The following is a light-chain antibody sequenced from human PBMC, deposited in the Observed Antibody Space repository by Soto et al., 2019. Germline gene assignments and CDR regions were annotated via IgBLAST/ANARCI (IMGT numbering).Light chain of an antibody. V-gene: IGKV1-33*01. CDR2: DAS. CDR1: QDISNN. Sequence: DILMTQSPSSLSASVGDRVTITCQASQDISNNVNWYQQKAGKAPKLLIYDASNLETGVPLRFSGSGTGTDFTFTISSLQPEDIATYFSQQYDNLPPLTFGGGTKVQIK. CDR3: QQYDNLPPLT. J-gene: IGKJ4*01.